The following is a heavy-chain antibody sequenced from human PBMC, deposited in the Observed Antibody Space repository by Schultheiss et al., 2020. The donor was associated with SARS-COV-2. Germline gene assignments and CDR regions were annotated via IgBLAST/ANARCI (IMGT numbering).Heavy chain of an antibody. CDR2: ISSSGSTI. CDR1: GFTFSDYY. CDR3: ARGIFSFGSSWENRLSYGMDV. D-gene: IGHD6-13*01. Sequence: GESLKISCAASGFTFSDYYMSWIRQAPGKGLEWVSYISSSGSTIYYADSVKGRFTISRDNAKNSLYLQMNSLRAEDTAVYYCARGIFSFGSSWENRLSYGMDVWGQGTTVTVSS. V-gene: IGHV3-11*04. J-gene: IGHJ6*02.